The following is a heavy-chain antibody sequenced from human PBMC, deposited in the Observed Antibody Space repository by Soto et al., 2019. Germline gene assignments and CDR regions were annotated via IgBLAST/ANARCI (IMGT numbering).Heavy chain of an antibody. J-gene: IGHJ1*01. V-gene: IGHV1-3*01. CDR1: GYSFTRFA. CDR3: ARGSTVPQLDH. Sequence: QVQLVQSGAEVKKPGVSARVSCTASGYSFTRFAVHWVRQAPGQRFEWLGWINGGNGDTKYSQKFQDRVYITRDIAANTAYMELSRLRAEDTAIYYCARGSTVPQLDHWGQGTLVTVSS. CDR2: INGGNGDT. D-gene: IGHD1-1*01.